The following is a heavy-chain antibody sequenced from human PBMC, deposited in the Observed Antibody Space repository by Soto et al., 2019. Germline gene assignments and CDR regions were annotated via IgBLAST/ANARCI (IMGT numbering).Heavy chain of an antibody. CDR3: ARDVVVVPAPYYYYYGMDV. D-gene: IGHD2-2*01. J-gene: IGHJ6*02. Sequence: SGTLSLTCTVSGGSFSSYYWSWIRQHAGKGLEWIGRIYTSGSTNYNPSLKNRVTISVDTSKNQFYLKLSSVTAADTAVYYCARDVVVVPAPYYYYYGMDVWGQGTTVTVSS. CDR1: GGSFSSYY. CDR2: IYTSGST. V-gene: IGHV4-4*07.